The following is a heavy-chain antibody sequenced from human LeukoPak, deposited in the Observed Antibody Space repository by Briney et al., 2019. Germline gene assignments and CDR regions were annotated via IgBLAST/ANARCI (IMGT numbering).Heavy chain of an antibody. Sequence: SETLSLTCSVSGGSISSYYWSWIRQPPGKGLEWIGYLYYSGSTNSNPSLKSRVTMSVDTSKNQFSLKLSSVTAADTAVYYCARVLYSSGWYSDYYGMDVWGQGTTVTVSS. D-gene: IGHD6-19*01. CDR2: LYYSGST. CDR3: ARVLYSSGWYSDYYGMDV. V-gene: IGHV4-59*01. J-gene: IGHJ6*02. CDR1: GGSISSYY.